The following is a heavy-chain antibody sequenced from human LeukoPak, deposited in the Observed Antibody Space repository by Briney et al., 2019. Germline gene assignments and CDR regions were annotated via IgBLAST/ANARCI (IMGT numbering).Heavy chain of an antibody. D-gene: IGHD1-26*01. CDR1: GSTFTSYG. CDR2: ISNGNT. CDR3: AREDRVGTTLMYYFDS. Sequence: ASVKVSCKTSGSTFTSYGISWVRQAPGQGLEWMGWISNGNTKYAQKVQDRVTMTTDTSTSTAHMELRSLRSDDTAVYYCAREDRVGTTLMYYFDSWGQGTLVTVSS. J-gene: IGHJ4*02. V-gene: IGHV1-18*01.